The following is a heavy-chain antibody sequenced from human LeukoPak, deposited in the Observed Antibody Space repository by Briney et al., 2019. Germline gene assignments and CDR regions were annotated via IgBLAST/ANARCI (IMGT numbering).Heavy chain of an antibody. V-gene: IGHV1-69*13. CDR2: IIPIFGTA. CDR3: ARRVDYKYEYYFDY. Sequence: GASVKVSCKGSGYTFTAYSINWLRQAPGQGLEWMGGIIPIFGTANYAQKFQGRVTITADESTSTAYMELSSLRSEDTAVYYCARRVDYKYEYYFDYWGQGTLVTVSS. D-gene: IGHD5-24*01. J-gene: IGHJ4*02. CDR1: GYTFTAYS.